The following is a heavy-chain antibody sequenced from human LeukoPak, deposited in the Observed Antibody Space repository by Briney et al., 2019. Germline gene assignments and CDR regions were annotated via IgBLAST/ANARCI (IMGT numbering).Heavy chain of an antibody. V-gene: IGHV4-34*01. J-gene: IGHJ4*02. Sequence: SETLSLTCTVSGGSISSYYWSWIRQPPGKGLEWIGEINHSGSTNYNPSLKSRVTISVDTSKNQFSLKLSSVTAADTAVYYCARGLYDYVWGSYRNQYFDYWGQGTLVTVSS. CDR1: GGSISSYY. CDR3: ARGLYDYVWGSYRNQYFDY. CDR2: INHSGST. D-gene: IGHD3-16*02.